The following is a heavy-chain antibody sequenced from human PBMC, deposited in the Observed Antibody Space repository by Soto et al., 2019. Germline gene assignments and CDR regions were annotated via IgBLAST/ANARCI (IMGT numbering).Heavy chain of an antibody. CDR1: GFTFRTYW. J-gene: IGHJ6*02. Sequence: EVQLVESGGCLVQPGGSRSLSCAPSGFTFRTYWLSWVRQVPGKGLEWGANINLDGSEKNYVDSVKGRFTISRDNARNSVYLQMSRLRAEDTVLYYCARDDSTSWYSYDYHGMDVWGQGTTVTVSS. CDR3: ARDDSTSWYSYDYHGMDV. V-gene: IGHV3-7*05. CDR2: INLDGSEK. D-gene: IGHD6-13*01.